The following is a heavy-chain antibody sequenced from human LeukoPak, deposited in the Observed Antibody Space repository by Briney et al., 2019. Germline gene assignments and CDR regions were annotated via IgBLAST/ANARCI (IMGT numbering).Heavy chain of an antibody. CDR3: ARDALPMEYYSSGWYNWFDP. CDR2: INTNTGNP. Sequence: ASVKVSCKASGYTFTGYYMHWVRQAPGQGLEWMGWINTNTGNPTYAQGFTGRFVFSLDTSVSTAYLQISSLKAEDTAVYYCARDALPMEYYSSGWYNWFDPWGQGTLVTVSS. V-gene: IGHV7-4-1*02. D-gene: IGHD6-19*01. J-gene: IGHJ5*02. CDR1: GYTFTGYY.